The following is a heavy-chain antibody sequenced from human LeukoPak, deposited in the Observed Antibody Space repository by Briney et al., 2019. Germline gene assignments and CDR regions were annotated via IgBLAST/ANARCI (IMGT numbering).Heavy chain of an antibody. Sequence: PSETLSLTCTVSGGSISSYYWSWIRQPPGKGLEWIGYIYYSGSTNYNPSLKSRVTISVDTSKNQFSLKLSSVTAADTAVYYCARANPSSYCSGGSCYSGVKNYYYMDVWGKGTTVTVSS. CDR3: ARANPSSYCSGGSCYSGVKNYYYMDV. CDR1: GGSISSYY. J-gene: IGHJ6*03. D-gene: IGHD2-15*01. CDR2: IYYSGST. V-gene: IGHV4-59*12.